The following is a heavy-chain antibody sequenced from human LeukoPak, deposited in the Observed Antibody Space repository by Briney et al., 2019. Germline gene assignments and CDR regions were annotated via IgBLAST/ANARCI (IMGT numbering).Heavy chain of an antibody. D-gene: IGHD6-6*01. CDR3: ARRREYSSSSGNWFDP. J-gene: IGHJ5*02. CDR1: GYSFTSYW. V-gene: IGHV5-51*01. CDR2: IYPGDSDT. Sequence: GESLKISCKGSGYSFTSYWIGWVRQMPGKGLEWMGIIYPGDSDTRYSPSFQGQVTISADKSISTAYLQWSSLKASDTAIYYCARRREYSSSSGNWFDPWGQGTLVTVSS.